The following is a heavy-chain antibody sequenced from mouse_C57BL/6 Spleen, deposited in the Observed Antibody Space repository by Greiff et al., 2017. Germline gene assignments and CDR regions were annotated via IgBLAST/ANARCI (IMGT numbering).Heavy chain of an antibody. CDR1: GYTFTSYW. Sequence: QVQLQQPGAELVRPGSSVKLSCKASGYTFTSYWMHWVKQRPIQGLEWIGNIDPSDSETHYNQKFKDKATLTVDKSSSTAYMQLSSLTSEDSAVYYCARTLIATVVARGYFDYWGQGTTLTVSS. D-gene: IGHD1-1*01. J-gene: IGHJ2*01. CDR3: ARTLIATVVARGYFDY. V-gene: IGHV1-52*01. CDR2: IDPSDSET.